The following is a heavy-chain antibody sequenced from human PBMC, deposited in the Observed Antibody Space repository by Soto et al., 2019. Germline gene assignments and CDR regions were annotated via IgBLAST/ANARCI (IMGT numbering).Heavy chain of an antibody. CDR3: ARGSFSSSSSWFDP. J-gene: IGHJ5*02. CDR2: IYYSGRT. Sequence: SETLSLTCTVSGGSISSGGYYWSWIRQHPGKGLEWIGYIYYSGRTCSNPSLHSRVSIAVDTTENQFSLKLTSVTAADTSVYYCARGSFSSSSSWFDPWGRGTLVTVSS. V-gene: IGHV4-31*03. CDR1: GGSISSGGYY. D-gene: IGHD6-6*01.